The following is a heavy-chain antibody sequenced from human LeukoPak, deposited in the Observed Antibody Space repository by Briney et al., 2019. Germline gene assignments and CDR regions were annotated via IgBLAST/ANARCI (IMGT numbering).Heavy chain of an antibody. V-gene: IGHV1-24*01. D-gene: IGHD1-26*01. CDR2: FDPEDGET. Sequence: ASVKVSCKVSGYTLTELSMHWVRQAPGKGLEWMGGFDPEDGETIYAQKFQGRVTMTRDTSISTAYMELSRLRSDDTAVYYCARDGNSSYYSGWFDPWGQGTLVTVSS. CDR1: GYTLTELS. J-gene: IGHJ5*02. CDR3: ARDGNSSYYSGWFDP.